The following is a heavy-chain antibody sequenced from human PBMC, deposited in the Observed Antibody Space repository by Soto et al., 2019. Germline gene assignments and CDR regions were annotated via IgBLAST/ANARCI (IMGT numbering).Heavy chain of an antibody. D-gene: IGHD5-12*01. J-gene: IGHJ4*02. V-gene: IGHV3-30-3*01. CDR1: GFTFSSYA. CDR2: ISYDGSNK. Sequence: QVQLVESGGGVVQPGRSLRLSCAASGFTFSSYAMHWVRQAPGKGLEWVAVISYDGSNKYYADSVKGRFTISRDNSKNTLYLQMNSLRAEDTAVYYCARASKVATIWPSFDYWGQGTLVTVSS. CDR3: ARASKVATIWPSFDY.